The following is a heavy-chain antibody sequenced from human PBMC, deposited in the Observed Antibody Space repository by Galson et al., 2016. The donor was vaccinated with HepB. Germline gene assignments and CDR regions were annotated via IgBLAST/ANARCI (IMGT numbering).Heavy chain of an antibody. CDR1: GFSLSSAGVG. CDR3: AHKPGGGTPFDL. V-gene: IGHV2-5*01. Sequence: PALVKPTQTLTLTCTFSGFSLSSAGVGAAWIRQPPGKALEWLALIYWNGDKRYNPFLTNRLTITTDIPKNQVILKMTNMHPVDTATYFCAHKPGGGTPFDLWGQGTLVPVSS. J-gene: IGHJ4*02. D-gene: IGHD1-14*01. CDR2: IYWNGDK.